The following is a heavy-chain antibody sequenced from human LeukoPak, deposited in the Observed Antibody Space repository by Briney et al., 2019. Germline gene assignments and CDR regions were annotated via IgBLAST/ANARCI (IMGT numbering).Heavy chain of an antibody. V-gene: IGHV3-23*01. J-gene: IGHJ6*03. CDR1: GFTFSSYA. CDR2: IIGSGSNT. CDR3: ARIRDGYNPYYYYYMDV. Sequence: PGGSLRLSCAASGFTFSSYAMSWVRPAPGKGLEWVSDIIGSGSNTYYADSVKGRFTISRDNSKNTLYLQMNSLRAEDTAVYYCARIRDGYNPYYYYYMDVWGKGTTVTVSS. D-gene: IGHD5-24*01.